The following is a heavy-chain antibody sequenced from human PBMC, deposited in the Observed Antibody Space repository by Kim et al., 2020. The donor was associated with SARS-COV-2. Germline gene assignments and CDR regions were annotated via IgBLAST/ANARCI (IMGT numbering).Heavy chain of an antibody. V-gene: IGHV4-38-2*02. D-gene: IGHD6-19*01. Sequence: SETLSLTCTVSGYSISSGYYWGWIRQPPGKGLEWIGSIYHSGSTYYIPSLKSRVTISIDTSKNQFSLKLRSVTAADTAVYYCAREYSSGWYGTKGYGMDVWGQGTTVTVSS. J-gene: IGHJ6*02. CDR3: AREYSSGWYGTKGYGMDV. CDR1: GYSISSGYY. CDR2: IYHSGST.